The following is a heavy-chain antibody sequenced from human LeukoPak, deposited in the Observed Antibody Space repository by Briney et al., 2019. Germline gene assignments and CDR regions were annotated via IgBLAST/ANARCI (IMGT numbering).Heavy chain of an antibody. V-gene: IGHV4-38-2*01. Sequence: SETLSLTCGVSGYSISGGYYWGWIRQPPGKGLEWMGSLYHSGNTYYNPSLKSRVTISVDTSKNQFSLKLSSVTAADTAVYYCARAAEIGTLGYFQHWGQGTLVTVSS. CDR2: LYHSGNT. J-gene: IGHJ1*01. CDR1: GYSISGGYY. CDR3: ARAAEIGTLGYFQH. D-gene: IGHD6-13*01.